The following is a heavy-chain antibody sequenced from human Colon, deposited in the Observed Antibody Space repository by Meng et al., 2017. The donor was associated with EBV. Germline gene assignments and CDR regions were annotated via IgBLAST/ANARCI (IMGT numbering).Heavy chain of an antibody. CDR3: ARGNAYNAPSFDY. V-gene: IGHV4-4*02. CDR1: GASISSNNW. CDR2: IYHGGNT. Sequence: QGQLEEAGPGLGEPSGTLSPTCAVSGASISSNNWWSWVRQPPGKGLEWIGEIYHGGNTNYNPSLKSRVTISVDRSNDQFSLSLSSVTAADTAVYYCARGNAYNAPSFDYWGQGTLVTVSS. D-gene: IGHD5-24*01. J-gene: IGHJ4*02.